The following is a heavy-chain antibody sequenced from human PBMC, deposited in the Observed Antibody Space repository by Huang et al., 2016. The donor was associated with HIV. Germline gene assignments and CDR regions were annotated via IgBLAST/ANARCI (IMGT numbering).Heavy chain of an antibody. Sequence: QVQLVQSGAEVKKPGASVKISCKASGYTVTTLYVHWVRQAPGQGLEGMGVSNPTGGITNSAQKFQGRVAVTRDTSTSTVYMELRSLRSEDTAVYFCTRAQREGPHQYIYMDVWGEGTTVTVSS. CDR3: TRAQREGPHQYIYMDV. CDR1: GYTVTTLY. D-gene: IGHD1-1*01. CDR2: SNPTGGIT. J-gene: IGHJ6*03. V-gene: IGHV1-46*03.